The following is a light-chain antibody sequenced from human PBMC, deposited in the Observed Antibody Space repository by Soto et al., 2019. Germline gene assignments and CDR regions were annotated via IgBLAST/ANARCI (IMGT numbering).Light chain of an antibody. V-gene: IGLV2-14*01. J-gene: IGLJ1*01. CDR3: TSFTSSSTQV. CDR1: SGDVDAFDY. Sequence: SVVNQPASVSRSPGQSITISCSGTSGDVDAFDYVSWYQQHPGKAPKLMIFEVSDRPSGVSDRFSGSKSGSTASLTISGLQAEDEADYFCTSFTSSSTQVFGPGTKVTVL. CDR2: EVS.